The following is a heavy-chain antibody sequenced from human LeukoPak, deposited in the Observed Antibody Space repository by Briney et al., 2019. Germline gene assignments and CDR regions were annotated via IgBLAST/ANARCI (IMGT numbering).Heavy chain of an antibody. CDR1: GFTFSSYA. CDR2: ISGSGGST. Sequence: GGSLRLSCAASGFTFSSYAMSWVRQAPGKGLEWVSAISGSGGSTYYADSVKGRFTISRDNSKNTLYLQMNSLRAEDTAVYYCARKIAVAGKVYVGWFDPWGLGTLVTVSS. J-gene: IGHJ5*02. D-gene: IGHD6-19*01. V-gene: IGHV3-23*01. CDR3: ARKIAVAGKVYVGWFDP.